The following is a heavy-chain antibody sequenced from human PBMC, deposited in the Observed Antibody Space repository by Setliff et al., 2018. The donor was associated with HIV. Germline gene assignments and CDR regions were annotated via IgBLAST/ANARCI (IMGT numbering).Heavy chain of an antibody. Sequence: PSETLSLTCAVYGGSFSSYYWSWIRQPPGKGLEWIGEINHSGSTNYNPSLKSRVTISVDMSNNQFSLKVTSVTAADTAVYYCMRGRSITIFGVAYFDFWGQGTQVTVSS. CDR3: MRGRSITIFGVAYFDF. D-gene: IGHD3-3*01. J-gene: IGHJ4*02. CDR1: GGSFSSYY. CDR2: INHSGST. V-gene: IGHV4-34*01.